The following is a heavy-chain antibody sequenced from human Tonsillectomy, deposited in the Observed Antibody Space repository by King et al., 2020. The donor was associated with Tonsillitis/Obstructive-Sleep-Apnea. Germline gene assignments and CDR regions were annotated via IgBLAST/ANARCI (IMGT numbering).Heavy chain of an antibody. V-gene: IGHV5-51*01. Sequence: QLVQSGAEVKKPGESLKISCKGSGYSFTSYWIGWVRQMPGKGLEWMGIIYPGDSDTRYSPSFQGQVTISADKSISTAYLQWSSLKASDTAMYYCARGGGNAYSRSSSYYYYYMDVWGKGTTVTVSS. J-gene: IGHJ6*03. CDR3: ARGGGNAYSRSSSYYYYYMDV. D-gene: IGHD6-6*01. CDR1: GYSFTSYW. CDR2: IYPGDSDT.